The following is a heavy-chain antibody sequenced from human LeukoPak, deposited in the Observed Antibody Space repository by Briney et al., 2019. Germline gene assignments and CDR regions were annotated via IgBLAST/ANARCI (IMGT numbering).Heavy chain of an antibody. Sequence: PGGSLRLSCAASGFAFSNYAMAWVRQAPGKEPEWVSVITGGGADTYQIDSVRGRFTISRDNSKNTLYLQMNSLRVEDTAVYYCARGRPHGNDYWGQGTLVTVSS. V-gene: IGHV3-23*01. CDR2: ITGGGADT. CDR3: ARGRPHGNDY. J-gene: IGHJ4*02. D-gene: IGHD4-23*01. CDR1: GFAFSNYA.